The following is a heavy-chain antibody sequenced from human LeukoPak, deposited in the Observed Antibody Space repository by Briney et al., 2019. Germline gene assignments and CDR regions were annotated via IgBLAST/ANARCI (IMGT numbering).Heavy chain of an antibody. CDR2: ISSSGSTI. Sequence: PGGSLRLSCAASGFTFSDYYMSWIRQAPGKGLEWVSYISSSGSTIYYADSVKGRFTISRDNAKNSLYLQMNSLRAEDTAVYYCARSFLGYYYDSSGYYPLFDYWGQGTLVTVSS. V-gene: IGHV3-11*04. J-gene: IGHJ4*02. CDR1: GFTFSDYY. D-gene: IGHD3-22*01. CDR3: ARSFLGYYYDSSGYYPLFDY.